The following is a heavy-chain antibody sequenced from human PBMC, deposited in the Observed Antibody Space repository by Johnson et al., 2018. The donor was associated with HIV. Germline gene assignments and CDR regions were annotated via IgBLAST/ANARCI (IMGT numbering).Heavy chain of an antibody. CDR2: INWNGGST. Sequence: MLLVESGGGVVRPGGSLRLSCAASGFTFHDYGMTWVRQAPGKGLEWVSGINWNGGSTGYADSVMGRFTISRDNARNSLYLQMNSLRAEDTAVYYCARAGSSSDDAFDIWGQGTMVTVSS. J-gene: IGHJ3*02. CDR3: ARAGSSSDDAFDI. D-gene: IGHD6-6*01. V-gene: IGHV3-20*04. CDR1: GFTFHDYG.